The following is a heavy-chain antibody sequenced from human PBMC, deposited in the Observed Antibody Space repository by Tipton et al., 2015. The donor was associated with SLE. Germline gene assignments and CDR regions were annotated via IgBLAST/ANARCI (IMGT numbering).Heavy chain of an antibody. CDR3: AKHRYWFDP. CDR2: ISYRGNT. CDR1: GYSISSGYN. Sequence: LSLTCAVSGYSISSGYNWGWIRQPPGKGLEWIAYISYRGNTDYNPSLKSRVTISVDTSKNQFSLKLSSVTAADTAVYYCAKHRYWFDPWGQGTLVTVSS. J-gene: IGHJ5*02. V-gene: IGHV4-38-2*01.